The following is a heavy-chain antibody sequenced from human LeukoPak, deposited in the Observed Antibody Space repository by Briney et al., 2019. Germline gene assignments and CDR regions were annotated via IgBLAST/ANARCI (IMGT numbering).Heavy chain of an antibody. CDR1: GFTLSAYW. Sequence: GGSLRLSCAASGFTLSAYWMHWVRQAPGKGLMWVSRIEGDGNRITYADSVKGRFTISRDNAKNSLYLQMNSLRVEDTAFYYCAKDNRRHYTSGPNPDSLHWGQGALVTVSS. D-gene: IGHD6-19*01. CDR2: IEGDGNRI. J-gene: IGHJ4*02. V-gene: IGHV3-74*01. CDR3: AKDNRRHYTSGPNPDSLH.